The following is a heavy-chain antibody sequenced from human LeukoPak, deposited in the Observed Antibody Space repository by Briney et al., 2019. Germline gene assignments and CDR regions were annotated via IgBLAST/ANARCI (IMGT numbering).Heavy chain of an antibody. Sequence: GGSLRLSCAASGFTVSSNYMSWVRQAPGKGLEWISHITRSGSATWYADSVKGRSTISRDSAKNSLNLQMYSLRAEDTAVYYCARSLGDYDYYDYWGQGTLVTVSS. CDR3: ARSLGDYDYYDY. J-gene: IGHJ4*02. V-gene: IGHV3-11*04. CDR1: GFTVSSNY. D-gene: IGHD4-17*01. CDR2: ITRSGSAT.